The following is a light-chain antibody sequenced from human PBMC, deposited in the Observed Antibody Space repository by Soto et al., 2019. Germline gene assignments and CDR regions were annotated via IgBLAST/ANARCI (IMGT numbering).Light chain of an antibody. CDR2: DVS. CDR1: RSDVGGYNY. V-gene: IGLV2-14*01. Sequence: QSALTQPASVSGSPGQSITISCTGTRSDVGGYNYVSWYQQHPGKAPKFMIYDVSNRPSGVSNRFSGSKSGNTASLTISGLQAEDEADYYCSSYTSSSTLVFGGGTKLTVL. J-gene: IGLJ2*01. CDR3: SSYTSSSTLV.